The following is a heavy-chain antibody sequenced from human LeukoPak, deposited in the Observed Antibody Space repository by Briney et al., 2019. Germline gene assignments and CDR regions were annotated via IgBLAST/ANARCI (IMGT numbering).Heavy chain of an antibody. CDR3: ARATYYYDSSGYRGGYYFDY. CDR2: INHSGST. J-gene: IGHJ4*02. CDR1: GGSFSGYY. D-gene: IGHD3-22*01. V-gene: IGHV4-34*01. Sequence: KPSETLSLTCAYGGSFSGYYWSWIRQPPGKGLEWIGEINHSGSTNCNPSLKSRVTISVDTSKNQFSLKLSSVTAADTAVYYCARATYYYDSSGYRGGYYFDYWGQGTLVTVSS.